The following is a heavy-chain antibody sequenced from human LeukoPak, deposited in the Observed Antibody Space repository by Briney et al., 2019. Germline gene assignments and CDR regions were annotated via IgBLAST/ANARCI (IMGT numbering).Heavy chain of an antibody. CDR2: IYSGGST. Sequence: GGSLRLSCAASGFTVSSNYMSWVRQAPGKGLGWVSVIYSGGSTYYADSVKGRFTISRDNSKNTLYLQMNSLRAEDTAVYYCARDTPTELRLGELSLYLGAFDIWGQGTMVTVSS. V-gene: IGHV3-53*01. D-gene: IGHD3-16*02. CDR3: ARDTPTELRLGELSLYLGAFDI. J-gene: IGHJ3*02. CDR1: GFTVSSNY.